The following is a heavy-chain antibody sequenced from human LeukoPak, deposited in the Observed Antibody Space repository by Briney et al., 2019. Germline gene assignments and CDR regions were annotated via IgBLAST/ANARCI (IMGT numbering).Heavy chain of an antibody. CDR2: ISAYNGNT. CDR3: AREGYFGSGIDYYYGMDV. Sequence: GASVKVSCKTSGYTFTNYGLSWVRQAPGQGLEWMGWISAYNGNTNYAQKLQGRVTMTTDTSTSTAYMELRSLRSDDTAVCYCAREGYFGSGIDYYYGMDVWGQGTKVTVS. J-gene: IGHJ6*02. CDR1: GYTFTNYG. V-gene: IGHV1-18*01. D-gene: IGHD3-10*01.